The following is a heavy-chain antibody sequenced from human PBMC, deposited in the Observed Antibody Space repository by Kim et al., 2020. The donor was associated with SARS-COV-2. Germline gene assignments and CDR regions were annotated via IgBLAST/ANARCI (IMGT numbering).Heavy chain of an antibody. V-gene: IGHV4-39*07. D-gene: IGHD6-13*01. J-gene: IGHJ5*02. CDR3: ARDHSSSWSNWFDP. Sequence: NPSLKSRVTISVDTSKNQFSLKLSSVTAADTAVYYCARDHSSSWSNWFDPWGQGTLVTVSS.